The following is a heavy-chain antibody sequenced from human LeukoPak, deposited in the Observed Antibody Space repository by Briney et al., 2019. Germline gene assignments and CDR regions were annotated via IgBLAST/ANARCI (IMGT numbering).Heavy chain of an antibody. CDR3: ASRRVVVSTSRAFDY. D-gene: IGHD5/OR15-5a*01. V-gene: IGHV3-48*03. J-gene: IGHJ4*02. CDR1: GFILSAYE. Sequence: PGGSLRLSCAASGFILSAYEMNWVRQAPGKGLEWVSYISGPSIQYADSVKGRFTISRDPAKNSLYLQMNSLRADDTAVHYCASRRVVVSTSRAFDYWGQGTLVTVSS. CDR2: ISGPSI.